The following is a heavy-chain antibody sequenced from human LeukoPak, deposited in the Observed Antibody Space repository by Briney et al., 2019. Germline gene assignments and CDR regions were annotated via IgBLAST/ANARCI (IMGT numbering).Heavy chain of an antibody. J-gene: IGHJ4*02. Sequence: SETLSLTCAVYGGSFSGYYWSWIRQSPGKGLEWIEEINHSGSTNYNPSLKCRVTISVDTSKNQFSLKLSSVTAADTAVYYCARGSRKQQLVFWGQGTLVTVSS. D-gene: IGHD6-13*01. CDR3: ARGSRKQQLVF. CDR1: GGSFSGYY. V-gene: IGHV4-34*01. CDR2: INHSGST.